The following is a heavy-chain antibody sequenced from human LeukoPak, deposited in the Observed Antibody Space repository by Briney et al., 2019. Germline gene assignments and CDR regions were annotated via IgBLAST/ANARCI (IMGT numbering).Heavy chain of an antibody. V-gene: IGHV3-21*01. Sequence: GGSLRLSCAASGFTFSSYSMNWVRQAPGKGLEWVSSISSSSSYIYYADSVKGRFTISRDNSKNTLYLQMNSLRAEDTAVYYCAKARSYYYDSSGYFHYWGQGTLVTVSS. J-gene: IGHJ4*02. CDR2: ISSSSSYI. CDR3: AKARSYYYDSSGYFHY. CDR1: GFTFSSYS. D-gene: IGHD3-22*01.